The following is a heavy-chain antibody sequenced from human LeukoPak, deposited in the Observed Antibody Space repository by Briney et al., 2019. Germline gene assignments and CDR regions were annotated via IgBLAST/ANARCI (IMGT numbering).Heavy chain of an antibody. CDR1: GDSISRYY. V-gene: IGHV4-59*08. CDR3: ARRGPTLVIIYDAFDI. D-gene: IGHD3-10*01. CDR2: ISYNGNT. Sequence: SETLSLTCTVSGDSISRYYWNWIRQTPGKGLEWIASISYNGNTNYYPSLKSRVSISRDTSRNQISLELTSVTAADTGVYYCARRGPTLVIIYDAFDIWGRGTLVTVSS. J-gene: IGHJ3*02.